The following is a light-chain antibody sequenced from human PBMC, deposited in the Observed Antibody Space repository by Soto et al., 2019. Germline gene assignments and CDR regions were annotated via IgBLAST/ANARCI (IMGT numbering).Light chain of an antibody. CDR1: QSLSSSY. CDR2: NAS. J-gene: IGKJ5*01. Sequence: EILLTQSPGTLSLSPGERATLSCRASQSLSSSYLAWYQQKPGQAPRLLIYNASSRATGIPDRFSGSGSGTDFTLTISRLEPEDFAVYYCQQYGSSQITFGQGTRLEIK. V-gene: IGKV3-20*01. CDR3: QQYGSSQIT.